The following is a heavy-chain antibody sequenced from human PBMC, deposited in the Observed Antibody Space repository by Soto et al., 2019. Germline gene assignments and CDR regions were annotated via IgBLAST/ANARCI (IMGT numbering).Heavy chain of an antibody. J-gene: IGHJ5*02. Sequence: QVHLVESGGGVVQPGKSLRLSCGASGFNFTNYCMQWVRQAPGKGLEWVAIIANNGNKKFYSDSVKGRFTVSRDNSENTLFLQMNSLSPEDTAVYYCATTTVVAAAGFDPWGHGTRVIVSS. D-gene: IGHD2-15*01. V-gene: IGHV3-30*03. CDR3: ATTTVVAAAGFDP. CDR1: GFNFTNYC. CDR2: IANNGNKK.